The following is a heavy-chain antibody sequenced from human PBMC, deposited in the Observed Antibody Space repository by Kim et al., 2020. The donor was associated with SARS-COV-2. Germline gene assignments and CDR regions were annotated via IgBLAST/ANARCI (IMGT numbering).Heavy chain of an antibody. CDR1: GFTFSNAW. V-gene: IGHV3-15*01. J-gene: IGHJ4*02. CDR2: IKSKTDGGTT. Sequence: GGSLRLSCAASGFTFSNAWMSWVRQAPGKGLEWVGRIKSKTDGGTTDYAAPVKGRFTISRDDSKNTLYLQMNSLKTEDTAVYYCTTDLMLWTPSRDYWGQGTLVTVYS. D-gene: IGHD3-16*01. CDR3: TTDLMLWTPSRDY.